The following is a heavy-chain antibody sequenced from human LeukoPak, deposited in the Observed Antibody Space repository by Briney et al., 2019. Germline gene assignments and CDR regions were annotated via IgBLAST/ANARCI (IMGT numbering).Heavy chain of an antibody. CDR2: IDWDDDK. D-gene: IGHD2/OR15-2a*01. CDR3: ARTHSSTYHFDF. V-gene: IGHV2-70*17. J-gene: IGHJ4*02. Sequence: RASGPALVKPTHTLTLTCSFSGFSLSTSGMCLSWIRQPPGKALEWLARIDWDDDKFYSTSLKTRLTISKDTSKNQVVLTMTSMPPGDTATDYCARTHSSTYHFDFWVQRTLVTVSS. CDR1: GFSLSTSGMC.